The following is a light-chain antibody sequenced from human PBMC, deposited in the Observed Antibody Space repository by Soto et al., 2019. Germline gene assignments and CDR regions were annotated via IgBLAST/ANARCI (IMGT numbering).Light chain of an antibody. CDR2: EGS. CDR3: CSYAGSSTFV. V-gene: IGLV2-23*01. Sequence: QSVLTQPASVSGSPGQSITISCTGTSSDIGSYNLVSWYQQHPDKAPKLMIYEGSKRPSGVSYRFSGSKSGNTASLTISGLRAEDEADYYCCSYAGSSTFVFGTGTKVTVL. J-gene: IGLJ1*01. CDR1: SSDIGSYNL.